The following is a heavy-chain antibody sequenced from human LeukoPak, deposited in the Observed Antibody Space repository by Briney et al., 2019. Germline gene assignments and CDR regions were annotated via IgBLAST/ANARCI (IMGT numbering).Heavy chain of an antibody. V-gene: IGHV1-69*05. CDR1: GGTFSSYA. CDR3: ARVRWGQLPIHEDNWFDP. CDR2: IIPIFGTA. J-gene: IGHJ5*02. D-gene: IGHD2-2*01. Sequence: ASVKVSCKASGGTFSSYAISWVRQAPGQGLEWMGGIIPIFGTANYAQKFQGRVTITTDESTSTAYMELSSLRSEDTAVYYCARVRWGQLPIHEDNWFDPWGQGTLVTVSS.